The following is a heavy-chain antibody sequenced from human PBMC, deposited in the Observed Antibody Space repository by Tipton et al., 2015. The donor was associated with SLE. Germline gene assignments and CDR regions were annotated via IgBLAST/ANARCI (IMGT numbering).Heavy chain of an antibody. Sequence: LRLSCTVSGGSISSSSYYWGWIRQPPGKGLEWIGSIYYSGSTYYNPSLKSRVTISVDTSKNQFSLKLSSVTVADTAVYYCVRVEGAYDQYYFDSWGQGTLVTVSS. V-gene: IGHV4-39*07. CDR2: IYYSGST. CDR1: GGSISSSSYY. CDR3: VRVEGAYDQYYFDS. J-gene: IGHJ4*02. D-gene: IGHD5-12*01.